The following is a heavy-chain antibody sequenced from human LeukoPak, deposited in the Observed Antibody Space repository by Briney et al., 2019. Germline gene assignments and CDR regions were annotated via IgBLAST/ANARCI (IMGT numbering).Heavy chain of an antibody. J-gene: IGHJ3*02. D-gene: IGHD3-10*01. CDR3: ATFASGSNLDALDI. CDR2: ISSSSTTI. CDR1: GFTFTSYS. V-gene: IGHV3-48*04. Sequence: GGSLRLSCAASGFTFTSYSMNWVRQAPGKGLEWVSYISSSSTTIYYADSVKGRFTISRDNAKNSLYLQMNSLRAEDTAIYYCATFASGSNLDALDIWGQGTMVTVSS.